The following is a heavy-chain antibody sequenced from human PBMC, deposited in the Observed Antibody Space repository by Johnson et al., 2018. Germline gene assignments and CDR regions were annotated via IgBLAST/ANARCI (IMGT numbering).Heavy chain of an antibody. J-gene: IGHJ3*02. CDR1: GFRFNENA. CDR2: ISWNGGSI. D-gene: IGHD3-10*01. CDR3: ARASLLYGSGSYFYDAFDI. V-gene: IGHV3-9*01. Sequence: VQLVESGGGLVQPGRSLRLSCEASGFRFNENAMHWVRQVPGKGLEWVSGISWNGGSIGYADSVKGRFITSRDKAKNLLNLKMNSLRVDDTALYYCARASLLYGSGSYFYDAFDIWGQGTMVTVSS.